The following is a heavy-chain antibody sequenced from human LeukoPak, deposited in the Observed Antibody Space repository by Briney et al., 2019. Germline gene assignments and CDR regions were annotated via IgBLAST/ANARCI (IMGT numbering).Heavy chain of an antibody. V-gene: IGHV4-39*07. D-gene: IGHD6-13*01. CDR2: IYYSGST. Sequence: SETLSLTCTVSGGSISSSSYYWGWIRQPPGKGLEWIGSIYYSGSTYCNPSLKSRVTISVDTSKNQFSLKLSSVTAADTAVYYCARGGAQQLVLRAYDIWGQGTMVTVSS. CDR1: GGSISSSSYY. J-gene: IGHJ3*02. CDR3: ARGGAQQLVLRAYDI.